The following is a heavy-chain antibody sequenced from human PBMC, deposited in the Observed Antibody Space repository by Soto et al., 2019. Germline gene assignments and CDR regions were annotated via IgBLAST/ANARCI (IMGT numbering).Heavy chain of an antibody. CDR3: VKGNSNYYLEY. V-gene: IGHV3-23*01. D-gene: IGHD4-4*01. CDR2: ITNVGGRT. J-gene: IGHJ4*02. Sequence: AGGSLRLSCAVSGFTLTNSAMSWVRQAPGKGLEWVSSITNVGGRTYYADSVKGRFTISRDNSKNTLNLQMSSLRAEDTAIYYCVKGNSNYYLEYWGQGILVTVSS. CDR1: GFTLTNSA.